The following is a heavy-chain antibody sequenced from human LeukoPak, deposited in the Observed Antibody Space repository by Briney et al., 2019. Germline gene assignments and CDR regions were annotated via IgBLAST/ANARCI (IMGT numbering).Heavy chain of an antibody. CDR1: GGSISSYY. D-gene: IGHD2-15*01. V-gene: IGHV4-59*01. CDR2: IYYSGST. Sequence: SETLSLTCTVSGGSISSYYWSWLRQPPGKGLEWIGYIYYSGSTNYNPSLKSRVTISVDTSKNQFSLKLSSVTAADTAVYYCARDGYCSGGSCYSVFDYWGQGTLVTVSS. CDR3: ARDGYCSGGSCYSVFDY. J-gene: IGHJ4*02.